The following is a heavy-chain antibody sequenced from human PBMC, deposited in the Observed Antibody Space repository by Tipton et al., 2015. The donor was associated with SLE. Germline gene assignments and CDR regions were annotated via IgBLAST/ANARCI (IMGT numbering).Heavy chain of an antibody. J-gene: IGHJ4*01. Sequence: GSLRLSCAASGFTFSTYAMSWVRQAPGKGLEWISIISSSGESTFYADSVKGRFTVSRDNSKNILYLQMNNLRVEDTAVYYCAVPPGFLYYFDKWGHGTLVTVSS. CDR2: ISSSGEST. V-gene: IGHV3-23*01. D-gene: IGHD2/OR15-2a*01. CDR1: GFTFSTYA. CDR3: AVPPGFLYYFDK.